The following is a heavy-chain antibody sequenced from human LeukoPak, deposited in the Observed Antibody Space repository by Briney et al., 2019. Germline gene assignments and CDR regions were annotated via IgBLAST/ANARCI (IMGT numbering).Heavy chain of an antibody. D-gene: IGHD4-17*01. CDR2: IYYSGST. J-gene: IGHJ3*02. CDR3: ARRQNYGDGAFDI. V-gene: IGHV4-39*01. Sequence: NSSETLSLTCTVSGGSISSSSYYWGWIRQPPGKGLEWIGSIYYSGSTYYNPSLKSRVTISVDTSKNQFSLKLSSVAAADTAVYYCARRQNYGDGAFDIWGQGTMVTVSS. CDR1: GGSISSSSYY.